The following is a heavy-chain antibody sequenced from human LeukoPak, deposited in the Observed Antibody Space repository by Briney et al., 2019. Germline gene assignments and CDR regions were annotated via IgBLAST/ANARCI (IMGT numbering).Heavy chain of an antibody. D-gene: IGHD1-26*01. J-gene: IGHJ4*02. CDR3: ARQGGGPYSGSPFDY. CDR1: GYTFTSYA. V-gene: IGHV1-3*01. CDR2: INVGNGNT. Sequence: GASVKASCKTSGYTFTSYAMHWVRQAPGQRLEWMGWINVGNGNTKYSQKFQGRVTITRDTPASTVYMELSSLRSDDTAVYYCARQGGGPYSGSPFDYWGQGTLSPSPQ.